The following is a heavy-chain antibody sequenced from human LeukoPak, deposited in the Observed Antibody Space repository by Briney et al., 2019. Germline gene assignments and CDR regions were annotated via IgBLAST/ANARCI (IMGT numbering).Heavy chain of an antibody. CDR2: IYTSGST. D-gene: IGHD3-10*01. Sequence: PSETLSLTCTVSGGSISSSTYFWGWIRQPPGKGLEWIGRIYTSGSTNYNPSLKSQVTMSVDTSKNQFSLRLSSVTAADTAVYYCARDRMFRGLIPRTYFDYWGQGTLVTVSS. V-gene: IGHV4-39*07. CDR1: GGSISSSTYF. J-gene: IGHJ4*02. CDR3: ARDRMFRGLIPRTYFDY.